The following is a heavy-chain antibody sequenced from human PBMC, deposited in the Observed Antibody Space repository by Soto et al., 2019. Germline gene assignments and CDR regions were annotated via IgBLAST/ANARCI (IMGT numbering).Heavy chain of an antibody. CDR2: IKSKTDGGTT. CDR3: TTEHSAFGEFNWFDP. Sequence: EVQLVESGGGLVKPGGSLRLSCAASGFTFSNAWMSWVRQAPGKGLEWVGRIKSKTDGGTTDYAAPVKGRVTISRDDSKNTLYLQLNSLKTEDTAVYYCTTEHSAFGEFNWFDPWGQGTLVTVSS. CDR1: GFTFSNAW. V-gene: IGHV3-15*01. D-gene: IGHD3-10*01. J-gene: IGHJ5*02.